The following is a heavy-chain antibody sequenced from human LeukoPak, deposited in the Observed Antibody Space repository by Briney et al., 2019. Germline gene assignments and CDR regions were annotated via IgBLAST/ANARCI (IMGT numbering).Heavy chain of an antibody. Sequence: PGWSLRLSCAASGFTFSSYAMSWVRQAPGKGLEWVSAISGSGGSTYYADSVKGRFTISRDNSKNTLYLQMNSLRAEDTAVYYCAKDQGYCSSTSCYKGGPFDYWGQGTLVTVSS. CDR1: GFTFSSYA. CDR3: AKDQGYCSSTSCYKGGPFDY. CDR2: ISGSGGST. J-gene: IGHJ4*02. V-gene: IGHV3-23*01. D-gene: IGHD2-2*02.